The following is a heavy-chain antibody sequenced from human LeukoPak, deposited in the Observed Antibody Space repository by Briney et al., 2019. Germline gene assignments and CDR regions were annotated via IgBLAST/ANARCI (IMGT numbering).Heavy chain of an antibody. CDR1: GLTFSNYA. Sequence: GGSLRLSCAASGLTFSNYAMNWVRQAPGKGLEWVSGIGGGSDSPDYADSVKGRFTISRDNSKNTMYLQMNSLRVEDTAVYYCAKDLRGYYRPMDYWGQGTLVTVSS. CDR2: IGGGSDSP. J-gene: IGHJ4*02. CDR3: AKDLRGYYRPMDY. V-gene: IGHV3-23*01. D-gene: IGHD2-8*01.